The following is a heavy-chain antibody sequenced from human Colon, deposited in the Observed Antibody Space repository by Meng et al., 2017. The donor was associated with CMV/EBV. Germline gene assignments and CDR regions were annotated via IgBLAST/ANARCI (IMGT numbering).Heavy chain of an antibody. V-gene: IGHV3-48*04. CDR1: GFTFSSYW. D-gene: IGHD4-11*01. J-gene: IGHJ6*02. Sequence: GESLKISCAASGFTFSSYWMSWVRQAPGKGLEWISYINSRGSTIYYADSVKGRFTISRDNAKNSLYLQMNNLRADDTGVYYCARDLSGSYSSPYYSYYGMDVWGQGTTVTVSS. CDR3: ARDLSGSYSSPYYSYYGMDV. CDR2: INSRGSTI.